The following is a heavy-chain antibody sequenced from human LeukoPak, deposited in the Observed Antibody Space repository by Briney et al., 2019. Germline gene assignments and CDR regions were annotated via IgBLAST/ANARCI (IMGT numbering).Heavy chain of an antibody. CDR2: ISAYNGNT. V-gene: IGHV1-18*01. D-gene: IGHD2-2*01. J-gene: IGHJ5*02. Sequence: GASVKVSCKASGYTFTSYGISWVRQAPGRGLEWMGWISAYNGNTNYAQKLQGRVTMTTDTSTSTAYMELRSLRSDDTAVYYCARVSHRGCSSTSCYEGYNWFDPWGQGTLVTVSS. CDR3: ARVSHRGCSSTSCYEGYNWFDP. CDR1: GYTFTSYG.